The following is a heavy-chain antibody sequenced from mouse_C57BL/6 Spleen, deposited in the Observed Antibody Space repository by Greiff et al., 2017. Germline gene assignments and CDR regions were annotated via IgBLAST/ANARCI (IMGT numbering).Heavy chain of an antibody. CDR1: GYSFTGYF. CDR3: ARGGCIDY. V-gene: IGHV1-20*01. J-gene: IGHJ2*01. CDR2: INPYNGDT. Sequence: EVQPQQSGPELVKPGDSVKISCKASGYSFTGYFMNWVMQSHGKSLEWIGRINPYNGDTFYNQKFKGKATLTVDKSSSTAHMELRSLTSEDSAVYYCARGGCIDYWGQGTTLTVSS.